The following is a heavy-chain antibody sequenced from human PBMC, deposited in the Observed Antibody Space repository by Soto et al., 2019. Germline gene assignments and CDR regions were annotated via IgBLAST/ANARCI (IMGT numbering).Heavy chain of an antibody. Sequence: SVKVSCKASGGTFSIYAISWVLQAPGQGLEWMGGIIPIFGTANYAQKFQGRVTITADESTSTAYMELSSLRSEDTAVYYCARASTAMVLVDAFDIWGQGTMVTVSS. CDR3: ARASTAMVLVDAFDI. V-gene: IGHV1-69*13. CDR1: GGTFSIYA. D-gene: IGHD5-18*01. CDR2: IIPIFGTA. J-gene: IGHJ3*02.